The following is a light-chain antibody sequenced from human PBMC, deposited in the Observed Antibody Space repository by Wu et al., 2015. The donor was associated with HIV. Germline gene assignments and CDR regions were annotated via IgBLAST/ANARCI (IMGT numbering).Light chain of an antibody. CDR2: GAS. Sequence: EIVLTQSPATLSVSPGERVILSCRASQSVSSNVAWYQQKPGQAPRLLIYGASTRATGIPDRFSGSGSGTDFTLTISRLEPEDFAVYYCQQYDTSPPWTFGQGTKVEIK. V-gene: IGKV3-15*01. J-gene: IGKJ1*01. CDR1: QSVSSN. CDR3: QQYDTSPPWT.